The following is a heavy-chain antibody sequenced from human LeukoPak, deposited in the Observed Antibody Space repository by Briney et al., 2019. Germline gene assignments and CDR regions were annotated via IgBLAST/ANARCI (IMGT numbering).Heavy chain of an antibody. Sequence: RAASVKVSCKASGYTFSSYGISWVRQAPGQGLEWMGWISTYNGNTNYAQKLQGRVTMTTDTSTSTAYMELRSLRSDDTAVYYCAREDYGDLFHYYYGMDVWGQGTTVTVPS. CDR2: ISTYNGNT. CDR3: AREDYGDLFHYYYGMDV. D-gene: IGHD4-17*01. CDR1: GYTFSSYG. V-gene: IGHV1-18*01. J-gene: IGHJ6*02.